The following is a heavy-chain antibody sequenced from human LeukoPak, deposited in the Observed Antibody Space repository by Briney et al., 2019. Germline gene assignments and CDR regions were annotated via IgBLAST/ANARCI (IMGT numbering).Heavy chain of an antibody. V-gene: IGHV3-23*01. Sequence: SGGSLRLSCAASGFTFSSYAMSWVRQAPGKGLEWVSAIKGTGGSTYYADSVKGRFTISRDNSKNTLYLQINSLRAEDTAVYYCAKASRLLHGSGSYPGYFDYWGQGALVTVSS. CDR3: AKASRLLHGSGSYPGYFDY. CDR1: GFTFSSYA. D-gene: IGHD3-10*01. CDR2: IKGTGGST. J-gene: IGHJ4*02.